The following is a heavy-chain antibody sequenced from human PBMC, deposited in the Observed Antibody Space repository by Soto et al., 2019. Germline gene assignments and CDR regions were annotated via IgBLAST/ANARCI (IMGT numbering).Heavy chain of an antibody. V-gene: IGHV3-23*01. D-gene: IGHD3-10*01. CDR2: ISGSGGST. J-gene: IGHJ4*02. CDR3: AKAPYYYGSAVDY. CDR1: GFTFSIYA. Sequence: EVQLLESGGGLVQPGGSLRLSCAASGFTFSIYAMTWVRQAPGKGLEWVSTISGSGGSTYFADSVKGRFTISRDNSKNTLYLQMNSLRAEDTAVYYCAKAPYYYGSAVDYWGQGTLVTVSS.